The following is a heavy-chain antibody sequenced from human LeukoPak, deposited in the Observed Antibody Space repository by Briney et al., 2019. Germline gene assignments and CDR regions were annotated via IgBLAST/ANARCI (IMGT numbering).Heavy chain of an antibody. CDR2: ISWNSGSI. CDR1: GFTFDDYA. Sequence: GGSLRLSCAASGFTFDDYAMHWVRQAPGKGLEWVSGISWNSGSIGYADSVKGRFTISRDNAENSLYLQMNSLRAEDTALYYCAKDASSSWYKEAFDIWGQGTMVTVSS. CDR3: AKDASSSWYKEAFDI. J-gene: IGHJ3*02. D-gene: IGHD6-13*01. V-gene: IGHV3-9*01.